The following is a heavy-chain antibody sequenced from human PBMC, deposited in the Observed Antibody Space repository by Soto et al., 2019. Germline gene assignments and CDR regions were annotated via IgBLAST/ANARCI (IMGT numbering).Heavy chain of an antibody. CDR2: IDIGGNT. J-gene: IGHJ4*02. D-gene: IGHD2-2*01. CDR3: ARGRGSTGYLGREHYFDY. Sequence: EVQVVESGGGLVQPGGSLRLSCAASGFSVTNNYMNWVRQTPGKGLEWVSIIDIGGNTYYADSVKDRFTISRNNSRNTLYLHMASLRDEDTAVYYCARGRGSTGYLGREHYFDYWGQGTLVTVSP. CDR1: GFSVTNNY. V-gene: IGHV3-66*01.